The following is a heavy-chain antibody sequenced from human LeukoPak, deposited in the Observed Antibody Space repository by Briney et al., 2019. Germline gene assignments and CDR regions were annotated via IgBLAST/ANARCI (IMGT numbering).Heavy chain of an antibody. V-gene: IGHV4-34*01. CDR2: INHSGST. D-gene: IGHD3-22*01. CDR1: GGSFSGYY. CDR3: ARDSRAGGYMDV. J-gene: IGHJ6*03. Sequence: SEALSLTCAVYGGSFSGYYWSWIRQPPGKGLEWIGEINHSGSTNYNPSLKSRVTISVDTSKNQFSLKLSSVTAADTAVYYCARDSRAGGYMDVWGKGTTVTVSS.